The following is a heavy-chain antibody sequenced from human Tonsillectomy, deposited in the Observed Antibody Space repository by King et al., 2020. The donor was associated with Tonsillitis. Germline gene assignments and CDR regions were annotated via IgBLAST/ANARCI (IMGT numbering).Heavy chain of an antibody. CDR3: TTHPRHRSQIDY. J-gene: IGHJ4*02. Sequence: EVQLVESGGGLVKPGGSLRLSCAASGLTFNNAWLSWVRQAPGKGLEWVGRIKCNADGGTRDYAAPVKGRFTISRDDSENTLHLQMNSLKTEDTAVYFCTTHPRHRSQIDYWGQGTLVTVSS. D-gene: IGHD3-10*01. CDR1: GLTFNNAW. CDR2: IKCNADGGTR. V-gene: IGHV3-15*01.